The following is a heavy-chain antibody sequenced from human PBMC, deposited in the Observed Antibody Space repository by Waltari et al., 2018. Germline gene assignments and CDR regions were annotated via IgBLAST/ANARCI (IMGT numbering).Heavy chain of an antibody. D-gene: IGHD3-10*01. CDR1: GGSFSGYY. Sequence: QVQLQQWGAGLLKPSETLSLTCAVYGGSFSGYYWSWIRQPPGKGLEWIGEINHSGSTTYNPSLKSRVTISVDTSKNQFSLKLSSVTAADTAVYYCARFLMVRGTILVHYYGMDVWGQGTTVTVSS. V-gene: IGHV4-34*01. CDR2: INHSGST. J-gene: IGHJ6*02. CDR3: ARFLMVRGTILVHYYGMDV.